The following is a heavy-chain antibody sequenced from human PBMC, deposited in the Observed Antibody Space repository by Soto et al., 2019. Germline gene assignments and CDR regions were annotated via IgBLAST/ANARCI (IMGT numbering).Heavy chain of an antibody. V-gene: IGHV1-69*04. CDR1: GGTLSSFA. CDR3: ARDGTRGSSGYYYPLFFDY. CDR2: FIPVVAMA. Sequence: GGPVKVSCKTSGGTLSSFAISWVRQAPGQGLEWVGTFIPVVAMAKYGHKFQGRVTITADESTSTFFMELSSLRSEDTAVYYCARDGTRGSSGYYYPLFFDYWGQGTLVTVS. J-gene: IGHJ4*02. D-gene: IGHD3-22*01.